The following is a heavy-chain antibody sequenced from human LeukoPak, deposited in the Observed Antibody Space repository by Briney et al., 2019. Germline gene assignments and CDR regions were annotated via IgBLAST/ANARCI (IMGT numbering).Heavy chain of an antibody. Sequence: TGGSPRLSCSASGFPFNTYAIHWVRQAPGKGLEYVAGISSNGDNTDFADSAKGRFTISRDNSKSTLFLQMNSLRAEDTAVYFCTRDSALLGVAFDLWGQGTVVTVSS. CDR2: ISSNGDNT. J-gene: IGHJ3*01. V-gene: IGHV3-64D*06. CDR1: GFPFNTYA. D-gene: IGHD2-15*01. CDR3: TRDSALLGVAFDL.